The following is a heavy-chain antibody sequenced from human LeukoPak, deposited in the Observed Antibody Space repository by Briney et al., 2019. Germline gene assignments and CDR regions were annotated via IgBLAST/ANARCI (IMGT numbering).Heavy chain of an antibody. V-gene: IGHV1-46*01. J-gene: IGHJ4*02. CDR2: INPSGGST. CDR3: AGGYCSSTSSYSAFDY. Sequence: ASVKVSCKASGYTFTSYYMHWVRQAPGQGLEWMGIINPSGGSTSYAQKFQGRVTMTRDMSTSTVYMELSSLRSEDTAVYYCAGGYCSSTSSYSAFDYWGQGTLVTVSS. CDR1: GYTFTSYY. D-gene: IGHD2-2*01.